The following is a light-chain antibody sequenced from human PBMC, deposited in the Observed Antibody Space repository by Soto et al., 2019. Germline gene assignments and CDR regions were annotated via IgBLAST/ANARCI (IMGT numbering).Light chain of an antibody. Sequence: QSVLTQPASVSGSPGQSITIFCTGTSSDVGGYNYVSWYQQHPGKAPKLMIYEVSNRPSGISNRFSGSKSGNTASLTISGLQAEDEADYYCSSYTSSNTLVFGEGTKLTVL. J-gene: IGLJ2*01. CDR3: SSYTSSNTLV. CDR1: SSDVGGYNY. CDR2: EVS. V-gene: IGLV2-14*01.